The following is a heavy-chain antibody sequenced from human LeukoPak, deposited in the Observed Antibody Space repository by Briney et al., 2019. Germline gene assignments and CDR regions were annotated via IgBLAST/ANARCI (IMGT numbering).Heavy chain of an antibody. Sequence: GGSLSLSCTASGYSFSSYWMHWVRQAPGKGLVWVSRISTDVSTTTYADSVTGRFTISRDNAKNTLYLQMNSLGVEDTAVYYCAREGWKLESFDVWGQGTMVTVSS. CDR1: GYSFSSYW. CDR3: AREGWKLESFDV. CDR2: ISTDVSTT. V-gene: IGHV3-74*01. J-gene: IGHJ3*01. D-gene: IGHD4-23*01.